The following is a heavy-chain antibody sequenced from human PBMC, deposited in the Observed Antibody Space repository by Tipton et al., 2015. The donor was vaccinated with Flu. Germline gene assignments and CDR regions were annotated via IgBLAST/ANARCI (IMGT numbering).Heavy chain of an antibody. J-gene: IGHJ4*02. CDR3: AVKFYDIWTGYFNGVDY. CDR1: GGSFSGYY. D-gene: IGHD3-9*01. CDR2: INHSRTT. V-gene: IGHV4-34*01. Sequence: TLSLTCAVHGGSFSGYYWSWIRQPPGKGLEWIGEINHSRTTNYNPSLKSRVTISVDTSKKQFSLKLTSVSAADTAVYYCAVKFYDIWTGYFNGVDYWGQGTPVTVSS.